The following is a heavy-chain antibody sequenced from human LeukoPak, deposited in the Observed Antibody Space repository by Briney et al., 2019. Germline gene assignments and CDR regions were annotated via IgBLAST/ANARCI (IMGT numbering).Heavy chain of an antibody. J-gene: IGHJ4*02. CDR3: ARSYGDFRKGVDY. V-gene: IGHV4-31*03. CDR2: IYYSGST. CDR1: GGSISSGGYY. Sequence: SQTLSLTCTVSGGSISSGGYYWSWIRQHPGKGLEWIGYIYYSGSTYHNPSLESRVTISVDTSKNQFSLKLSSVTAADTAVYYCARSYGDFRKGVDYWGQGTLVTVSS. D-gene: IGHD4-17*01.